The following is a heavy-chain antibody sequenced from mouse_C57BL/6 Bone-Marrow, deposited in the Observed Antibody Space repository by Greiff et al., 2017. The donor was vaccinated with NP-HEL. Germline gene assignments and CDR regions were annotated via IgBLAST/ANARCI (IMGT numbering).Heavy chain of an antibody. CDR3: AREGWLLLSYAMDY. J-gene: IGHJ4*01. V-gene: IGHV5-4*01. D-gene: IGHD2-3*01. Sequence: EVQLVESGGGLVKPGGSLKLSCAASGFTFSSYAMSWVRQTPEKRLEWVATISDGGSYTYYPDNVKGRFTISRDNAKNNLYLQMSHLKSEDTAMYYCAREGWLLLSYAMDYWGQGTSVTVSS. CDR1: GFTFSSYA. CDR2: ISDGGSYT.